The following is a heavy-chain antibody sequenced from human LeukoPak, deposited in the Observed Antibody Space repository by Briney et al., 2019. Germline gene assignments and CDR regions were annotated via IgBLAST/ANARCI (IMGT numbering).Heavy chain of an antibody. CDR3: AKDLRSSSWDAFDI. V-gene: IGHV3-9*03. J-gene: IGHJ3*02. D-gene: IGHD6-13*01. CDR2: ISWNSGSI. Sequence: GGSLRLSCAASGFTFDDYAMHWVRQAPGKGLEWVSGISWNSGSIGYADSVKGRFTISRDNAKNSLYLQMNSLRAEDMALYYCAKDLRSSSWDAFDIWGHGTMVTVSS. CDR1: GFTFDDYA.